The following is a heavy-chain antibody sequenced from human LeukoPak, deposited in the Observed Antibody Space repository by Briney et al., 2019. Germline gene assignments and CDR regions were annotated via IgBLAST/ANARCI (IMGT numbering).Heavy chain of an antibody. D-gene: IGHD4-11*01. CDR1: GFTFSSYA. J-gene: IGHJ6*03. CDR3: ARDNRVTTQDYYYYYMDV. CDR2: ISGSGGST. V-gene: IGHV3-23*01. Sequence: GGSLRLSCAASGFTFSSYAMSWVRQAPGKGLEWVSAISGSGGSTYYADSVKGRFTISRDNSKNALYLQMNSLRAEDTAVYYCARDNRVTTQDYYYYYMDVWGKGTTVTVSS.